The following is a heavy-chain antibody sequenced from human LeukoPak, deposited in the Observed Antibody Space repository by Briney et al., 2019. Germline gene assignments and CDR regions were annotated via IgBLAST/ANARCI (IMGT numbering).Heavy chain of an antibody. Sequence: PGGSLRLSCAASGLTVSKNYMSWVRQAPGRGLEWVSVMYDDGRTYYADSVKGRFTISRDNSKNTLFLQMNSLRVEDTAAYYCARSDCSSCYLGVWYFFDYWGQGSLVSVSS. CDR2: MYDDGRT. V-gene: IGHV3-66*01. D-gene: IGHD6-13*01. J-gene: IGHJ4*02. CDR3: ARSDCSSCYLGVWYFFDY. CDR1: GLTVSKNY.